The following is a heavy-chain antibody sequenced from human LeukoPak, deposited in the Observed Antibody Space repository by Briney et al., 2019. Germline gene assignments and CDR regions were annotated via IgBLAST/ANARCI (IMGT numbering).Heavy chain of an antibody. CDR1: GFTFSGYG. J-gene: IGHJ5*02. Sequence: GGSLRLSCAASGFTFSGYGMHWVRQAPGKGLEWVAVISYDGTNKYYADSVKGRFTISRDNSKNTLYLQMNSLRAEDTAAYYCAKSEQQLVENWFDPWGQGTLVTVSS. V-gene: IGHV3-30*18. CDR2: ISYDGTNK. D-gene: IGHD6-13*01. CDR3: AKSEQQLVENWFDP.